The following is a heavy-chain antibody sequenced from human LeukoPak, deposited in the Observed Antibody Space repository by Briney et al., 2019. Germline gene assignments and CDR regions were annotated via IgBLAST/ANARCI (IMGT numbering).Heavy chain of an antibody. CDR1: GGSISSNNW. J-gene: IGHJ6*04. CDR2: IYHSGST. D-gene: IGHD3-16*01. Sequence: SEALSLTCAVSGGSISSNNWWNWVRQPPGRGLEWIGEIYHSGSTNHSPSLKSRVTISIDKSRNLLFLKLNSVTAADTAVYYCPRDLGSSTPSGIWGKGTTVTVSS. CDR3: PRDLGSSTPSGI. V-gene: IGHV4-4*02.